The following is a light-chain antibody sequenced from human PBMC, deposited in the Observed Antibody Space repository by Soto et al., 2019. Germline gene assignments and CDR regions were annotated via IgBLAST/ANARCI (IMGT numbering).Light chain of an antibody. Sequence: EIVLTQSPGTLSLSPGERATLSCRASQSVSSYLAWYQQKPGQAPRLLIYGASSRATGIPDRFSGSGSGTHFTLSISRLEPEDFAVYYCQQYSSSHRTFGPGTKVDIK. CDR3: QQYSSSHRT. CDR2: GAS. J-gene: IGKJ3*01. CDR1: QSVSSY. V-gene: IGKV3-20*01.